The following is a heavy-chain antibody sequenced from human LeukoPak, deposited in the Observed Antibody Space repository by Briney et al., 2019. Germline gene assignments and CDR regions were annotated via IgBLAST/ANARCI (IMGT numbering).Heavy chain of an antibody. V-gene: IGHV4-59*08. CDR2: IYYSGST. CDR1: GGSISSYY. J-gene: IGHJ2*01. CDR3: ARQITWYFDL. D-gene: IGHD3-16*01. Sequence: SETLSLTCTVSGGSISSYYWSWIRQPPGKELEWIGYIYYSGSTNYNPSLKSRVTISVDTSKNQFSLKLSSVTAADTAVYYCARQITWYFDLWGRGTLVTVSS.